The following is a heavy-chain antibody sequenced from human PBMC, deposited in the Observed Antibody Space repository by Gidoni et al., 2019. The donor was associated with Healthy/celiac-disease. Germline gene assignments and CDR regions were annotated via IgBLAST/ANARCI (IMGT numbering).Heavy chain of an antibody. CDR2: IAYDGSNK. Sequence: QVQLVESGGGVVQPGRSLRLSCAASGFTFSSDAMHWVRQAPGKGLEWVAVIAYDGSNKYYADSVKGRFTISRDNSKNTLYLQMNSLRAEDTAVYYCARDRQSVYARSFDYWGQGTLVTVSS. D-gene: IGHD2-8*01. V-gene: IGHV3-30-3*01. J-gene: IGHJ4*02. CDR3: ARDRQSVYARSFDY. CDR1: GFTFSSDA.